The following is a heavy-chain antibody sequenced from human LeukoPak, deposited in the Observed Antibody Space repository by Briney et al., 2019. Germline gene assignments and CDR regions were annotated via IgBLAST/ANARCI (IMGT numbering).Heavy chain of an antibody. J-gene: IGHJ4*02. CDR3: ARHPSGYSSTWYSD. CDR2: IYPGDSDT. D-gene: IGHD6-13*01. CDR1: GYSFANYW. Sequence: GESLKISCKGSGYSFANYWIGWVRQMPGKGLEWMGIIYPGDSDTKYSPSFQGQVTISADKSISTAYLQWSSLKASDTAMYYCARHPSGYSSTWYSDWGQGTLVTVSS. V-gene: IGHV5-51*01.